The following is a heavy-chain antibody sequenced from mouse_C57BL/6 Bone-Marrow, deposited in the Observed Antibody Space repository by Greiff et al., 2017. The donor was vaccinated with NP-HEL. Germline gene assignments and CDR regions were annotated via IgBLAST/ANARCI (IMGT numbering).Heavy chain of an antibody. V-gene: IGHV1-15*01. CDR1: GYTFSDYE. Sequence: QVQLQQSGAELVRPGASVTLSCKASGYTFSDYEMHWVKQTPVHGLEWIGAIDPETGGTDYNQKFKGKAILTADKSSSTAYMELRSLTSEDSAVYYCTRPTYECVSRDPYAYGGQGALVTVSA. D-gene: IGHD2-10*01. J-gene: IGHJ3*01. CDR2: IDPETGGT. CDR3: TRPTYECVSRDPYAY.